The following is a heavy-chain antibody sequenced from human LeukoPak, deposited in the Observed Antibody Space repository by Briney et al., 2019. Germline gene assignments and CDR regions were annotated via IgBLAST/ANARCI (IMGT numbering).Heavy chain of an antibody. V-gene: IGHV3-11*01. J-gene: IGHJ3*02. Sequence: PGGSLRLSCAASGFTFSDYYMSWIRQAPGKGLEWVSYISSSGSTIYYADSVKGRFTISRDNAKNSLYLQMNSLRAEDTAVYHCASPTDSDAFDIWGQGTMVTVSS. CDR3: ASPTDSDAFDI. CDR1: GFTFSDYY. CDR2: ISSSGSTI.